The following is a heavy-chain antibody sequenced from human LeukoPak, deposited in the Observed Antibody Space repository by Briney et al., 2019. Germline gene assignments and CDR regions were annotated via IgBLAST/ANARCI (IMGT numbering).Heavy chain of an antibody. Sequence: SETLSLTCTVSGGSISSSSYYWGWIRQPPGKGLEWIGSFYYSGSTYYNPSLKSRVTISVDTSKNQFSLKLSSVTAADTAVYYCARLEPTGNAFDIWGQGTMVTVSS. CDR2: FYYSGST. D-gene: IGHD1-1*01. CDR3: ARLEPTGNAFDI. CDR1: GGSISSSSYY. V-gene: IGHV4-39*07. J-gene: IGHJ3*02.